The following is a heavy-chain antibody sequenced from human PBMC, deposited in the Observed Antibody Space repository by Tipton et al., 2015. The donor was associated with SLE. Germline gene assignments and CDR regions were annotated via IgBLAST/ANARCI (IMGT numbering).Heavy chain of an antibody. D-gene: IGHD6-13*01. J-gene: IGHJ4*02. CDR3: ARRWDTSTWDY. V-gene: IGHV4-39*07. CDR1: SGSISRGIYN. CDR2: IHHSGRT. Sequence: TLSLTCTVSSGSISRGIYNWGWIRQPPGKGLEWIANIHHSGRTYYNPSLKSRVTISMDTSKNQFSLKLSSVTAADTAFYYCARRWDTSTWDYWGQGTLVSVSS.